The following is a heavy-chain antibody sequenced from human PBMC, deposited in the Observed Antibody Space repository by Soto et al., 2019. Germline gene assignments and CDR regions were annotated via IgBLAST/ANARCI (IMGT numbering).Heavy chain of an antibody. J-gene: IGHJ5*02. CDR3: ATTGKDIVVVPAASSNWFDP. V-gene: IGHV1-18*01. Sequence: ASVKVSCKASGYTFTSYGISWVRQAPGQGLEWMGWISAYNGNTNYAQKLQGRVTMTTDTSTSTAYMELRSLRSDDTAVYYCATTGKDIVVVPAASSNWFDPWGQGTLVTVSS. CDR1: GYTFTSYG. D-gene: IGHD2-2*01. CDR2: ISAYNGNT.